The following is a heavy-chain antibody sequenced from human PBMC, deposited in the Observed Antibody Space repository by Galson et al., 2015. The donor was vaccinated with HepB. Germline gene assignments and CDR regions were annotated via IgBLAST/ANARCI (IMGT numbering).Heavy chain of an antibody. D-gene: IGHD6-19*01. CDR2: VSYDGSNK. J-gene: IGHJ4*02. V-gene: IGHV3-30*18. CDR3: AKDHFVAGTNLAGI. CDR1: GFTFRNYG. Sequence: SLRLSCAASGFTFRNYGMHWVRQAPGKGLEWVAVVSYDGSNKYYGDSVKGRFSISRDNSKNVVHLRMNNLRAEDTAVYHCAKDHFVAGTNLAGIWGQGTLVIVS.